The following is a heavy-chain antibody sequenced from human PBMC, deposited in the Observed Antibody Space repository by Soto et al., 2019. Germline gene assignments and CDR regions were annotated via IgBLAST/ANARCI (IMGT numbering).Heavy chain of an antibody. Sequence: PSETLSLTCTVSGGSVSSGTYYWSWIRQPPGKGLEWIGYIYYSGGTNYNPSLKSRVTISVDTSKNQFSLNLNSVTAADTAVYYCARGPHSGSYFYWGQGILVTVSS. CDR2: IYYSGGT. D-gene: IGHD1-26*01. CDR3: ARGPHSGSYFY. CDR1: GGSVSSGTYY. V-gene: IGHV4-61*01. J-gene: IGHJ4*02.